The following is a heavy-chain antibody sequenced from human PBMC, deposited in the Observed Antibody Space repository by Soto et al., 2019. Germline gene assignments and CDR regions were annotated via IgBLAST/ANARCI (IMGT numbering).Heavy chain of an antibody. CDR2: ISAYNGNT. Sequence: ASVKASCKASGYTFTSYGISWVRQAPGQGLEWMGWISAYNGNTNYAQKLQGRVTMTTDTSTSTAYMELRSLRSDDTAVYYCARVVAAWGSYYFDYWGQGTLVTVSS. CDR1: GYTFTSYG. CDR3: ARVVAAWGSYYFDY. J-gene: IGHJ4*02. V-gene: IGHV1-18*01. D-gene: IGHD6-19*01.